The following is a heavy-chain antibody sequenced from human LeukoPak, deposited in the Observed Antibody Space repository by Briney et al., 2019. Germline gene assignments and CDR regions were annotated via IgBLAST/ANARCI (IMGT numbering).Heavy chain of an antibody. CDR3: ARDLYYDILTGYYSHYYYYMDV. Sequence: SVKVSCKASGGTFSSYTISWVRPAPGQGHEWMGRIIPILGIANYAQKFQGRVTITADKSTSTAYMELSSLRSEDTAVCYCARDLYYDILTGYYSHYYYYMDVWGKGTTLTVSS. D-gene: IGHD3-9*01. J-gene: IGHJ6*03. V-gene: IGHV1-69*04. CDR1: GGTFSSYT. CDR2: IIPILGIA.